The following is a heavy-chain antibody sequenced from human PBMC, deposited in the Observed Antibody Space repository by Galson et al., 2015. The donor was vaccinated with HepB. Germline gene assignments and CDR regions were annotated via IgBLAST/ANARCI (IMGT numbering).Heavy chain of an antibody. CDR2: IIPIFGTA. Sequence: SVKVSCKASGGTFSSYAISWVRQAPGQGLEWMGGIIPIFGTANYAQKFQGRVTITADESTSTAYMELSSLRSEDTAVYYCAGAAGRKLYDSAPRVDYWGQGTLVTVSS. CDR1: GGTFSSYA. J-gene: IGHJ4*02. D-gene: IGHD3-22*01. V-gene: IGHV1-69*13. CDR3: AGAAGRKLYDSAPRVDY.